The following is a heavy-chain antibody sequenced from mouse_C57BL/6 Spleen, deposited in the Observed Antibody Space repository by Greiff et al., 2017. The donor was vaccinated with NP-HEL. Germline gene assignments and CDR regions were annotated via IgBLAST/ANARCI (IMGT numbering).Heavy chain of an antibody. CDR2: ISDGGSYT. Sequence: VQLVESGGGLVKPGGSLKLSCAASGFTFSSYAMSWVRQTPEKRLEWVATISDGGSYTYYPDNVKGRFTISRDNAKNNLYLQMSHLKSEDTAMYYCARDRAADYWGQGTSVTVSS. J-gene: IGHJ4*01. CDR1: GFTFSSYA. CDR3: ARDRAADY. V-gene: IGHV5-4*01.